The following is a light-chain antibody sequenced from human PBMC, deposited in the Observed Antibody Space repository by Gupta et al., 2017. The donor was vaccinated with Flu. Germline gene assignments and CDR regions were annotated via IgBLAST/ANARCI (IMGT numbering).Light chain of an antibody. Sequence: SVLTQPPSXSGXXGQRVTISCSGSSSNLGSNTVNWYQQLPGTAPKLLIYSNNQRPSGVPDRFSGSKSGTSASLAISGLQSEDEADYYCAAWDDSLNGYWVFGGGTKLTVL. CDR3: AAWDDSLNGYWV. CDR1: SSNLGSNT. V-gene: IGLV1-44*01. CDR2: SNN. J-gene: IGLJ3*02.